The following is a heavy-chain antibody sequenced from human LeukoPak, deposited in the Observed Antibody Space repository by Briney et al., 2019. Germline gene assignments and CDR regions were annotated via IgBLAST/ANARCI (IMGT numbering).Heavy chain of an antibody. V-gene: IGHV3-23*01. J-gene: IGHJ1*01. D-gene: IGHD3-9*01. CDR3: AKGLRYFDWLLSQAFQH. CDR1: GFTFSSYA. Sequence: GGSLRLSCAASGFTFSSYAMSWVRQAPGKGLEWVSAISGSGGSTYYADSVKGRFTISRDNSKNTLYLQMNSLRAEDTAVYYCAKGLRYFDWLLSQAFQHWGQGTLVTVSS. CDR2: ISGSGGST.